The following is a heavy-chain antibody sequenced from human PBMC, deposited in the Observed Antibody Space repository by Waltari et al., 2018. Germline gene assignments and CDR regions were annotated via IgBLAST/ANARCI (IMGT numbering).Heavy chain of an antibody. Sequence: EVQLVESGGGLVQPGGSLRLSCAASGFGLSNFAMTWVRQAPGKGLEWVSVISASGARTDFADSVKGRFSVSRDNSKGTLYLQMTSLRADDTAVYYCARHTLDDYGGWDDYWGQGTLVTVSS. CDR1: GFGLSNFA. CDR2: ISASGART. J-gene: IGHJ4*02. D-gene: IGHD4-17*01. CDR3: ARHTLDDYGGWDDY. V-gene: IGHV3-23*04.